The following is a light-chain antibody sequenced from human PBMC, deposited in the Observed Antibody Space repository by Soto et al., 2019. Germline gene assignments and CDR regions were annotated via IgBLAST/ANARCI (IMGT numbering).Light chain of an antibody. CDR3: AAWDDTLSGPV. CDR2: YDN. CDR1: DSNIGNNP. V-gene: IGLV1-36*01. J-gene: IGLJ3*02. Sequence: QPVLAQPPSVSEVPRQRVTISCSGSDSNIGNNPVNWYQLLPGKAPKLLIYYDNLLSSGVSDRFSGSKSGTSASLAISGLQSEDEGDYYCAAWDDTLSGPVFGGGTKVTVL.